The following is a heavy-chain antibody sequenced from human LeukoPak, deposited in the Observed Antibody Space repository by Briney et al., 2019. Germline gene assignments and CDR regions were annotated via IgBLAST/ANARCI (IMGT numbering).Heavy chain of an antibody. CDR2: IGTAGDT. CDR1: GFTFSSYD. D-gene: IGHD3-10*01. CDR3: ARGPRDGSPDY. J-gene: IGHJ4*02. V-gene: IGHV3-13*01. Sequence: GGSLRLSCAASGFTFSSYDMHWVRQATGKGLEWVSAIGTAGDTYYPGSVKGRFTISRENAKNSLYLQMNSLRAGDTAVYYCARGPRDGSPDYWGQGTLVTVSS.